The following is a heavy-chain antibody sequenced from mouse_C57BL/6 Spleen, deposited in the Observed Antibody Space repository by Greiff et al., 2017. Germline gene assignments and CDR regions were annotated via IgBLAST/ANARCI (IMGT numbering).Heavy chain of an antibody. D-gene: IGHD2-5*01. CDR2: IYPGSGST. J-gene: IGHJ2*01. CDR3: ARGGSNYVDCYFDY. V-gene: IGHV1-55*01. CDR1: GYTFTSYW. Sequence: VQLQQPGAELVKPGASVKMSCKASGYTFTSYWITWVKQRPGQGLEWIGDIYPGSGSTNYNEKFKSKATLTVDTSSSTAYMQLSSLTSEDSAVYYSARGGSNYVDCYFDYWGQGTTRTVSS.